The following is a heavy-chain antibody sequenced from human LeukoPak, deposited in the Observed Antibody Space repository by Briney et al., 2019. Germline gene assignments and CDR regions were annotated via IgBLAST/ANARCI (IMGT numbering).Heavy chain of an antibody. CDR3: ARGVEPLAANTLAY. V-gene: IGHV3-53*01. CDR1: GFTVITND. Sequence: QSGGSLRLSCAASGFTVITNDMTWVSQAPGKGLEWVSVLYSDGNTKYADSVQGRFTISRDNSKNTLYLEMNSLSPDDTAVYYCARGVEPLAANTLAYWGQGTLVTVSS. J-gene: IGHJ4*02. D-gene: IGHD1-14*01. CDR2: LYSDGNT.